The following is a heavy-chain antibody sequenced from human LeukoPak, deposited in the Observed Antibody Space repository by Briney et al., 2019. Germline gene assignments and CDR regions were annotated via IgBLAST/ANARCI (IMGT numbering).Heavy chain of an antibody. Sequence: SETLSLTCAVYGGSFSGYYWSWIRQPPGKGLEWIAEINHSGSTNYNPSLKSRVTISVDTSKNQFSLKLSSVTAADTAVYYCARRRVVVVPAAIPANWYFDLWGRGTLVTVSS. CDR3: ARRRVVVVPAAIPANWYFDL. CDR1: GGSFSGYY. V-gene: IGHV4-34*01. CDR2: INHSGST. J-gene: IGHJ2*01. D-gene: IGHD2-2*01.